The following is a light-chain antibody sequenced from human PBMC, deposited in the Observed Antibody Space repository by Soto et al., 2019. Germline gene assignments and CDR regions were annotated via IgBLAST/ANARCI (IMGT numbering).Light chain of an antibody. V-gene: IGKV3-20*01. J-gene: IGKJ2*01. CDR1: QSVSSSY. CDR2: GAS. Sequence: EIVLTQSPGTLSLSPGEGATLSCRASQSVSSSYLAWYQQKPGQAPRLLIYGASSRATGIPDRFSGSGSGTDFTLTISRLEPEDFAVYYCQQYGSSPRYTFGPGTKLEIK. CDR3: QQYGSSPRYT.